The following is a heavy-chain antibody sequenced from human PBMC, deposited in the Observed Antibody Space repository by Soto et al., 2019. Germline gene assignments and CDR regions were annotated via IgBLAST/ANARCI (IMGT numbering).Heavy chain of an antibody. CDR2: ISGSGGST. J-gene: IGHJ4*02. Sequence: EVQLLESGGGLVQPGGSLRLSCAASGFTFSSYAMSWVRQAPGKGLEWVSAISGSGGSTYYADSVKGRFTISRDNSKNTLYLQMNGLRAEDTAVYYCAKVLGEQQLVNPFDYLGQGTLVTVSS. D-gene: IGHD6-13*01. V-gene: IGHV3-23*01. CDR1: GFTFSSYA. CDR3: AKVLGEQQLVNPFDY.